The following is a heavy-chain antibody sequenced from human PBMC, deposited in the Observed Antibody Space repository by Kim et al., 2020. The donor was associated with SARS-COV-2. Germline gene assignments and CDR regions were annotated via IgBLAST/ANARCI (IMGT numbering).Heavy chain of an antibody. CDR3: AKDSGSGSYYAWTYYYYGMGV. CDR1: GFTFSSYG. D-gene: IGHD3-10*01. Sequence: GGSLRLSCAASGFTFSSYGMHWVRQAPGKGLEWVAVISYDGSNKYYADSVKGRFIISRDNSKNTLYLQMNSLRAEDTAVYYCAKDSGSGSYYAWTYYYYGMGVSGEERTGT. J-gene: IGHJ6*01. CDR2: ISYDGSNK. V-gene: IGHV3-30*18.